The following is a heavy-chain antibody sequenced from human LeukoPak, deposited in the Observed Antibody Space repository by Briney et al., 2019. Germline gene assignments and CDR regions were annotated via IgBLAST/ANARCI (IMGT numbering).Heavy chain of an antibody. D-gene: IGHD5-12*01. V-gene: IGHV1-3*01. CDR2: INAGNGNT. Sequence: GASVKVSCKASGYTFTTYGVHWVRQAPGQRLEWMGWINAGNGNTKYSQNFQGRVTISRDTSASTAYMELSSLRSEDTAVYYCARDEAWLLSWGQGTLVTVSS. J-gene: IGHJ5*02. CDR1: GYTFTTYG. CDR3: ARDEAWLLS.